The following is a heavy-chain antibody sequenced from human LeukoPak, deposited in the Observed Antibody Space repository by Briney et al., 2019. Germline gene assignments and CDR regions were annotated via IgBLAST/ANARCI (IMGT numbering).Heavy chain of an antibody. J-gene: IGHJ4*02. D-gene: IGHD3-22*01. CDR2: ISSSSSYI. Sequence: GGSLRLSCAASGFTFSSYSMNWVRQAQGKGLEWVSSISSSSSYIYYADSVKGRFTISRDNAKNSLYLQMNSLRAEDTAVYYCARGDYDSSGYPQLTFDYWGQGTLVTVSS. V-gene: IGHV3-21*01. CDR3: ARGDYDSSGYPQLTFDY. CDR1: GFTFSSYS.